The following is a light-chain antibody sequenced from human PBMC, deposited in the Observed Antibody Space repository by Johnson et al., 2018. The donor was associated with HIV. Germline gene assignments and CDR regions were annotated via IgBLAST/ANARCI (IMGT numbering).Light chain of an antibody. J-gene: IGLJ1*01. CDR1: SSNIGTNA. V-gene: IGLV1-44*01. Sequence: QSVLTQPPSVSAAPGQKVTISCSGSSSNIGTNAVNWYQHLPGAAPKLLIFSDDERPSGVPDRFSASKSGTSASLAISGLQSEDEADYYCATWDDSLNGYVLGPGTKVTVL. CDR2: SDD. CDR3: ATWDDSLNGYV.